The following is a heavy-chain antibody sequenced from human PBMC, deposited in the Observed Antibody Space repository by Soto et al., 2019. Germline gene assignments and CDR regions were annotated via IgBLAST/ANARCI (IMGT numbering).Heavy chain of an antibody. J-gene: IGHJ6*03. Sequence: QVQLQQWGAGLLKPSETLSLTCAVYGGSFSGYYWSWIRQPPGKGLEWIGEINHSGSTNYNPSLKSRVTISVDTSKTQFSLKLSSVTAADTAVYYCARGRPQNYYYYYMDVWGKGTTVTVSS. CDR2: INHSGST. V-gene: IGHV4-34*01. CDR1: GGSFSGYY. CDR3: ARGRPQNYYYYYMDV.